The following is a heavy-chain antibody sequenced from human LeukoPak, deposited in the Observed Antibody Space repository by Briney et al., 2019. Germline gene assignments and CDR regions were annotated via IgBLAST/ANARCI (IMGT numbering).Heavy chain of an antibody. CDR1: GYGFTSYW. Sequence: GASLKISCKSSGYGFTSYWIGWVRQMPGKGLELMGIIYPGDSDTRYSPSFQGQVTISADKSISTAYLQWSSLKASDTAMYYCARHDFERVYYGMDVWGQGTTVTVSS. CDR3: ARHDFERVYYGMDV. V-gene: IGHV5-51*01. J-gene: IGHJ6*02. CDR2: IYPGDSDT. D-gene: IGHD3-9*01.